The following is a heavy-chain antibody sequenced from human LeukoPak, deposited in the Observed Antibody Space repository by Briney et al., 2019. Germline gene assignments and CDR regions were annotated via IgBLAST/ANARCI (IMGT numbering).Heavy chain of an antibody. D-gene: IGHD5-18*01. CDR2: IYYSGST. J-gene: IGHJ4*02. V-gene: IGHV4-39*01. CDR1: GGSISSSSYY. Sequence: KASETLSLTCTVSGGSISSSSYYWGWIRQPPGKGLEWIGSIYYSGSTYYNPSLKSRVTISVDTSKNQFSLKLSSVTAADTAVYYCARTWRQLWLDYWGQGTLVTVSS. CDR3: ARTWRQLWLDY.